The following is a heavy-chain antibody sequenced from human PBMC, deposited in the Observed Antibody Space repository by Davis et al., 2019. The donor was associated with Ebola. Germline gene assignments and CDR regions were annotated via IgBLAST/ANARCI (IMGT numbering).Heavy chain of an antibody. CDR3: ARALYSSSWYRRDYYYYGMDV. V-gene: IGHV3-30-3*01. CDR1: GFTFSSYA. CDR2: ISYDGSNK. J-gene: IGHJ6*02. Sequence: GESLKISCAASGFTFSSYAMHWVRQAPGKGLEWVAVISYDGSNKYYADSVKGRFTISRDNSKNTLYLQMNSLRAEDTAVYYCARALYSSSWYRRDYYYYGMDVWGQGTTVTVSS. D-gene: IGHD6-13*01.